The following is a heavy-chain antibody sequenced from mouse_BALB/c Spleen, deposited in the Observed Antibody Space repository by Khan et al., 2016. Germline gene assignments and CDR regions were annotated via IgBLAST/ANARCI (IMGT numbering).Heavy chain of an antibody. CDR3: ARAPPRWYFDV. J-gene: IGHJ1*01. CDR1: GYSITSDYA. Sequence: EVQLQEPGPGLVKPSQSLSLTCTVTGYSITSDYAWNWIRQFPGNKLEWMGYISYSGSTSYNPSLKRRISITRDTSKNQFFLQLNSVTTEDTATYYSARAPPRWYFDVWGAGTTVTVSS. V-gene: IGHV3-2*02. CDR2: ISYSGST.